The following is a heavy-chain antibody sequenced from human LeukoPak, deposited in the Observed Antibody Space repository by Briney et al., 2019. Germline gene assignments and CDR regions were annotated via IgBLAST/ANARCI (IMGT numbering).Heavy chain of an antibody. Sequence: GGSLRLSCAASGFTFSSYAMSWVRQAPGKGLEWVSAISGSGGSTYYADSVKGRFTISRDNSKNTLYLQMNSLRAEDTAVYYCAKDRAESGYCSGGSCYPNGYWGQGTLVILSS. CDR1: GFTFSSYA. CDR2: ISGSGGST. CDR3: AKDRAESGYCSGGSCYPNGY. V-gene: IGHV3-23*01. J-gene: IGHJ4*02. D-gene: IGHD2-15*01.